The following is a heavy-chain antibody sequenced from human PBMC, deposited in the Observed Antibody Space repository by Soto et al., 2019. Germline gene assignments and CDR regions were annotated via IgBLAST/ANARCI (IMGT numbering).Heavy chain of an antibody. CDR1: GFTFSSYD. CDR3: ARAFITAVLDY. CDR2: IGTAGDA. V-gene: IGHV3-13*04. Sequence: EVQLVESGGGLVQPGGSLRLSCAASGFTFSSYDMHWVRQVTGKGLEWVSAIGTAGDAYYPNSVKGRFTIYRENTKNSLYLQMTSLRAGDTAVYYCARAFITAVLDYWGQGSLVTFSP. D-gene: IGHD6-19*01. J-gene: IGHJ4*02.